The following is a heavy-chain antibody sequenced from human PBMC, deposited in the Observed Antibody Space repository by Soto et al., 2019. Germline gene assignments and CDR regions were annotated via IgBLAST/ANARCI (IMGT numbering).Heavy chain of an antibody. V-gene: IGHV3-15*07. D-gene: IGHD4-17*01. CDR3: TTDLHYGDYHYYYYGMDV. CDR2: IKSKTDGGTT. J-gene: IGHJ6*02. Sequence: GGSLRLSCAASGFTFSNAWMNWVRQAPGKGLEWVGRIKSKTDGGTTDYAAPVKGRFTISRDDSKNTLYLQMNSLKTEDTAVYYCTTDLHYGDYHYYYYGMDVWGQGTTVTVSS. CDR1: GFTFSNAW.